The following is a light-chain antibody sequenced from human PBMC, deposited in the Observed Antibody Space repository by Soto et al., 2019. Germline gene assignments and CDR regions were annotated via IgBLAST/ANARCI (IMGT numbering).Light chain of an antibody. J-gene: IGKJ1*01. CDR1: QSVDSRF. V-gene: IGKV3-20*01. CDR3: QQYDSSVT. Sequence: EIVLTQSPGSLSLSPGERATLSCRASQSVDSRFFAWYQQRPGQAPRLLIYGASRRATGIPDRFTGSGSGTDFNLTISGLEPEDFDLYYCQQYDSSVTFGLGTKVEIK. CDR2: GAS.